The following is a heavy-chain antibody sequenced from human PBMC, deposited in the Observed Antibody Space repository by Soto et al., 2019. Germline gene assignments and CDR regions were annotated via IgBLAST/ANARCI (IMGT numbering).Heavy chain of an antibody. CDR1: GYTFTGYY. V-gene: IGHV1-2*02. Sequence: GASVKVSCKASGYTFTGYYMHWVRQAPGQGLEWMGWINANSGDTNYAQKIQGRVTMTTDTSTSTAYMELRSLRSDDTAVYYCARGDLEWREWFDPWGQGTLVTVSP. D-gene: IGHD3-3*01. CDR2: INANSGDT. J-gene: IGHJ5*02. CDR3: ARGDLEWREWFDP.